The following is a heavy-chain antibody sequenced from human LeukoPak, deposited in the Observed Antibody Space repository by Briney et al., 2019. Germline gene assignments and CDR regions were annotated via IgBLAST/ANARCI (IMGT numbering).Heavy chain of an antibody. J-gene: IGHJ4*02. Sequence: GGSLRLSCAASGFTFSSYWMHWVRQTPEKGLVWVSRINTDGSSTSYADSVKGRFTISRDNAKNTLYLQMNSLRAEDTAVYYCASDSITIFGVVINNWGRGTLVTVSS. V-gene: IGHV3-74*01. D-gene: IGHD3-3*01. CDR3: ASDSITIFGVVINN. CDR1: GFTFSSYW. CDR2: INTDGSST.